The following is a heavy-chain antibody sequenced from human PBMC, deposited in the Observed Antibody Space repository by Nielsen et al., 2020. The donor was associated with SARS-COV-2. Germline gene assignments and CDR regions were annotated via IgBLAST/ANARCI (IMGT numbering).Heavy chain of an antibody. CDR1: GASISSGGYF. CDR2: IYFTGRT. V-gene: IGHV4-31*03. Sequence: LRLSCTVSGASISSGGYFWSWIRQHPGKGMEWIGYIYFTGRTSYNPSLKSRVAMSVDTSKNQFSLDLKSVTAADTAVYYCAREASGYDHYKYGMDVWGLGATVTVSS. J-gene: IGHJ6*02. CDR3: AREASGYDHYKYGMDV. D-gene: IGHD5-12*01.